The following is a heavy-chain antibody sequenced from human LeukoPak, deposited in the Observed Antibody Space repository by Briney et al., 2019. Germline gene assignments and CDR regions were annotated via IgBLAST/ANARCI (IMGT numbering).Heavy chain of an antibody. D-gene: IGHD1-26*01. J-gene: IGHJ4*02. Sequence: PGGSLRLSCAASGFTFSSYWMHWVRQAPGKGLVWLSRMYSDETNTRYADSVKGRFTISRDNAKNTLYLQMNSVRAEDTAVYYCIRSYDYWSQGILVTVSS. CDR2: MYSDETNT. CDR3: IRSYDY. CDR1: GFTFSSYW. V-gene: IGHV3-74*01.